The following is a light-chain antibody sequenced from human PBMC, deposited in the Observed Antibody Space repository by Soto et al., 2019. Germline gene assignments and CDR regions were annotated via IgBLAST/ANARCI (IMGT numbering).Light chain of an antibody. CDR3: QQYDNSPSWT. CDR1: QSISSTY. Sequence: EVVLTQSPGSLSLSPGERATLSCRASQSISSTYLAWYQLKPGQAPRLLIHGASNRATGIPDRFIGSGSGTDFTLTISRLEPEDFVVYYCQQYDNSPSWTFGQGTKVDI. CDR2: GAS. J-gene: IGKJ1*01. V-gene: IGKV3-20*01.